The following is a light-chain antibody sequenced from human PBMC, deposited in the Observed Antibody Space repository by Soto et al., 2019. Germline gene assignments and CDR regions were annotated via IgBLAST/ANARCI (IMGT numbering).Light chain of an antibody. J-gene: IGKJ2*01. V-gene: IGKV3-15*01. CDR2: GAS. Sequence: EIVMTQSPATLSVSPGERATLSCRASQSVSSNLAWYQQKPGQAPRLLIYGASTRATGIPARFSGSGSGTEFTLTISSLQSEDFAVYYCQQYNNWPRMYTFGQGTKLEIE. CDR3: QQYNNWPRMYT. CDR1: QSVSSN.